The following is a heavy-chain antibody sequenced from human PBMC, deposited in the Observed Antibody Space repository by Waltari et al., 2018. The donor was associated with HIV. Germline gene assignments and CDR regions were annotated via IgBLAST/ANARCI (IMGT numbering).Heavy chain of an antibody. V-gene: IGHV3-23*01. J-gene: IGHJ4*02. D-gene: IGHD1-7*01. CDR2: ISGSGGSA. CDR1: GFTFRTYA. CDR3: AKGDWNYYFDY. Sequence: EVELLESGGGLVEPGGSLRLSCAAYGFTFRTYAMVWFRQAHGKGLEWVSTISGSGGSAYYADSVKGRFTISRDNSKNTLYLQMNSLRAEDTAVYYCAKGDWNYYFDYWGQGTLVTVSS.